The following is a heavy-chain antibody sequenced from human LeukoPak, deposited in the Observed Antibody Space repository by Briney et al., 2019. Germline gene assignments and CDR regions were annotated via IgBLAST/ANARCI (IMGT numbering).Heavy chain of an antibody. D-gene: IGHD3-16*01. CDR1: GGSISSSSYY. Sequence: PSETLSLTCTVSGGSISSSSYYWGWIRQPPGKGLEWIGSIYYSGSTYYNPSLKSRVTISVDTSKNQFSLKLSSVTAADTAVYYCARQAGETVGYWGQGTLATVSS. V-gene: IGHV4-39*01. CDR2: IYYSGST. J-gene: IGHJ4*02. CDR3: ARQAGETVGY.